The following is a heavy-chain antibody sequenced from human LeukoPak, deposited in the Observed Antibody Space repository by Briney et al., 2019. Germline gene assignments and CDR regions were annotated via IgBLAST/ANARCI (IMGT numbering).Heavy chain of an antibody. J-gene: IGHJ4*02. D-gene: IGHD2/OR15-2a*01. Sequence: GESLKISCKGSGYNFTSYWIVWVRQMPGKGLEWMGIIYPGDSDTRYSPSFQGQVTISADKSISAAYPQWSSLTASDTAMYYCARRSSTASRYFDFWGQGTLVTVSS. CDR2: IYPGDSDT. CDR3: ARRSSTASRYFDF. V-gene: IGHV5-51*01. CDR1: GYNFTSYW.